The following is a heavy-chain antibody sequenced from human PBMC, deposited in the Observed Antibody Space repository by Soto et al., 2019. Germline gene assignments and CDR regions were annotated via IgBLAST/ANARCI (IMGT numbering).Heavy chain of an antibody. CDR2: INPSGDSP. CDR3: AAGHCSGGSCYIIGY. CDR1: GYTFSTYY. V-gene: IGHV1-46*03. J-gene: IGHJ4*02. D-gene: IGHD2-15*01. Sequence: ASVKVSCKASGYTFSTYYMHWVRQAPGQGLEWVGMINPSGDSPSYAQKFQGRVSMTRDTSTSTVYMELSSLSSEDTALYYCAAGHCSGGSCYIIGYWGQGTLVTVSS.